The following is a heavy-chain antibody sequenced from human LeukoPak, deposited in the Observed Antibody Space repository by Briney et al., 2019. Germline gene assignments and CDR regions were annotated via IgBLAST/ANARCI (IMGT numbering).Heavy chain of an antibody. V-gene: IGHV3-30-3*01. J-gene: IGHJ4*02. D-gene: IGHD5-18*01. Sequence: RSLRLSCAASGFTFSSYAMHWVRQAPGKGLEWVAVISYDGSNKYYADSVKGRFTISRDNSKNTLYLQMNSLRAEDTAVYYCARVAGVQLWTYYFDYWGQGTLVTVSS. CDR3: ARVAGVQLWTYYFDY. CDR2: ISYDGSNK. CDR1: GFTFSSYA.